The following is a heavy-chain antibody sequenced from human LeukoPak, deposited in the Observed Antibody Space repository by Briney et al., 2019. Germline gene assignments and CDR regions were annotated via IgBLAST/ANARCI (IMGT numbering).Heavy chain of an antibody. CDR1: GYTFTSYA. CDR2: INASNGNT. J-gene: IGHJ2*01. D-gene: IGHD2-2*02. Sequence: ASVKVSCKASGYTFTSYAMHWVRQAPGQRLEWMGWINASNGNTKYSQKFQGRVTITRDTSASTAYMELSSLRSEDTAVYYCARGYCSSTSCYTPLGYFDLWGRGTLVTVSS. CDR3: ARGYCSSTSCYTPLGYFDL. V-gene: IGHV1-3*01.